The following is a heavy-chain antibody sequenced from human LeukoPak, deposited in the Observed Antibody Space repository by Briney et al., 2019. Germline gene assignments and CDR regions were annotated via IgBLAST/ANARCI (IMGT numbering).Heavy chain of an antibody. V-gene: IGHV4-34*01. CDR3: ARLITENYYDSSGQEDAFDI. D-gene: IGHD3-22*01. CDR1: GGSFSGYY. J-gene: IGHJ3*02. CDR2: INHSGST. Sequence: SETLSLTCAVYGGSFSGYYWSWIRQPPGKGLEWIGEINHSGSTNYNPSLKSRVTMSVDTSKNQFSLKLSSVTAADTAVYYCARLITENYYDSSGQEDAFDIWGQGTKVTVSS.